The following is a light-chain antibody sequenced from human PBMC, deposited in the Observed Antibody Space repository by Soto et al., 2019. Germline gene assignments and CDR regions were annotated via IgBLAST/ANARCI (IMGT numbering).Light chain of an antibody. V-gene: IGLV2-11*01. Sequence: QSLLTRPRSVSGSPGQSVTIPCTGTSSDVGGYNYVSWYQQHPGKAPKLMIYDVSKRPSGVPDRFSGSKSGNTASLTISGLQAEDEADYYCCSYAGSYTFPYVFGTGTKVTVL. J-gene: IGLJ1*01. CDR1: SSDVGGYNY. CDR3: CSYAGSYTFPYV. CDR2: DVS.